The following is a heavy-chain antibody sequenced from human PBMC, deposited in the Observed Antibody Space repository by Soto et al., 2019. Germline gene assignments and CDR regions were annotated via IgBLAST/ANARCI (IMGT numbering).Heavy chain of an antibody. V-gene: IGHV4-59*01. J-gene: IGHJ6*02. Sequence: SETLSLTCNVSGGSMNTYYWPWIRKPPGKGLEWIGYVYYTGTTNYKPSLKTRVTISVDTSKNQFSLKLTSVTAADTAMYYCARASMTTIPMDVWGRGTMVTVSS. D-gene: IGHD4-17*01. CDR1: GGSMNTYY. CDR2: VYYTGTT. CDR3: ARASMTTIPMDV.